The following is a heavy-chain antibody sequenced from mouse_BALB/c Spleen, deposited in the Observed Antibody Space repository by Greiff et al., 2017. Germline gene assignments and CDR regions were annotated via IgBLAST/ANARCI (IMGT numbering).Heavy chain of an antibody. CDR1: GFSLTSYG. CDR3: ARNLGYDSPWFAY. CDR2: IWSGGST. Sequence: VQRVESGPGLVQPSQSLSITCTVSGFSLTSYGVHWVRQSPGKGLEWLGVIWSGGSTDYNAAFISRLSISKDNSKSQVFFKMNSLQANDTAIYYCARNLGYDSPWFAYWGQGTLVTVSA. V-gene: IGHV2-2*02. J-gene: IGHJ3*01. D-gene: IGHD2-4*01.